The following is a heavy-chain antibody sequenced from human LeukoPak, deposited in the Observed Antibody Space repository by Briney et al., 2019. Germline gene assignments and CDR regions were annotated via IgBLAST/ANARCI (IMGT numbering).Heavy chain of an antibody. D-gene: IGHD6-19*01. CDR2: IKKDGSEK. V-gene: IGHV3-7*01. CDR1: GFTFSSSW. J-gene: IGHJ4*02. Sequence: TGRSPRVSCRARGFTFSSSWLRWVRQAPAQRLVCVANIKKDGSEKYYVDSLKGRFTISRDNTKNSLYLQMDSLRAEDTAVYYCARISTAVAGADYWGQGTLVTVSS. CDR3: ARISTAVAGADY.